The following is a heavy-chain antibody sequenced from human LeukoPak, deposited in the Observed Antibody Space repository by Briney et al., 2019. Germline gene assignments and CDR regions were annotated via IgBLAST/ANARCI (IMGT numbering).Heavy chain of an antibody. CDR3: ATAYGSGTDFYY. V-gene: IGHV1-2*02. D-gene: IGHD3-10*01. Sequence: GASVKVSCKASGYTFTGYYIHWVRQAPGQGLEWMGWINPNSGGTNYAQRFQGRVTMTRDTSISTAYMELSRLRSDDTAVFYCATAYGSGTDFYYWGQGTLVTVSS. CDR1: GYTFTGYY. J-gene: IGHJ4*02. CDR2: INPNSGGT.